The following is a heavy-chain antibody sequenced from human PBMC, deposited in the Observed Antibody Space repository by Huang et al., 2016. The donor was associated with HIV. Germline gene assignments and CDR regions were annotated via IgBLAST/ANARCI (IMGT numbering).Heavy chain of an antibody. CDR3: ARNGEYGMGWGGGGHYFDY. J-gene: IGHJ4*02. V-gene: IGHV1-18*04. Sequence: QVRLVQSGAEVKKPGASVRVSCRASGYALVTSYGITWVRQAPGQGLEWEARNNADCGEKKKHKKGQGMVTVTGETATNPFYMERKRRKYDDTAVYDCARNGEYGMGWGGGGHYFDYWGQGTPVTVSS. CDR2: NNADCGEK. D-gene: IGHD3-16*01. CDR1: GYALVTSYG.